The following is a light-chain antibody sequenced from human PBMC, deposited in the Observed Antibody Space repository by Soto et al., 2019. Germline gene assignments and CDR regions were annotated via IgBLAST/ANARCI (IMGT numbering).Light chain of an antibody. CDR2: GAS. CDR1: QGIAKY. CDR3: QMYSSAPLA. Sequence: DIPITQSPSSLSASVGDTVTITCRASQGIAKYLAWYQQKPGKVPEVLIYGASTLQSGVPFRFSGSGSGTDFTLTITNLQPEDVATYYCQMYSSAPLAFGGGTKVEMK. V-gene: IGKV1-27*01. J-gene: IGKJ4*01.